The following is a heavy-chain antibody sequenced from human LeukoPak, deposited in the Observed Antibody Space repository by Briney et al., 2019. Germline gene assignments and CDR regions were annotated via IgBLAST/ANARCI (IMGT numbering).Heavy chain of an antibody. J-gene: IGHJ4*02. CDR1: GFIFSNYG. CDR3: GRVGYSSSWYRYYFDY. D-gene: IGHD6-13*01. Sequence: GGSLRLSCAGSGFIFSNYGMNWVRQAPGKGLEWVAVIWFDGSNKYYADSVRGRFTVSRDNSKNTVILEMNSLRAEDTAVYHCGRVGYSSSWYRYYFDYWGQGTLVTVSS. V-gene: IGHV3-33*01. CDR2: IWFDGSNK.